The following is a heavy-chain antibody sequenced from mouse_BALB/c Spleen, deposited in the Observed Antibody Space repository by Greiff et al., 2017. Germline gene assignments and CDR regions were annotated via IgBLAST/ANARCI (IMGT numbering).Heavy chain of an antibody. V-gene: IGHV5-4*02. Sequence: EVKLVESGGGLVKPGGSLKLSCAASGFTFSDYYMYWVRQTPEKRLEWVATISDGGSYTYYPDSVKGRFTISRDNAKNNLYLQMSSLKSEDTAMYYCARAPYGNDAWFAYWGQGTLVTVSA. CDR1: GFTFSDYY. D-gene: IGHD2-10*02. J-gene: IGHJ3*01. CDR3: ARAPYGNDAWFAY. CDR2: ISDGGSYT.